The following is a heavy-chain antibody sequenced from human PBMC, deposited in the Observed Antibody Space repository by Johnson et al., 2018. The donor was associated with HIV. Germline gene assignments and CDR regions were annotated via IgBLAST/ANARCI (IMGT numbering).Heavy chain of an antibody. Sequence: VQLVESGGGLAKPAWSPRLSCAASQFTFSRYYMNCVRQAPGNGLELVGQVNPNGGCSHLIDSGKERFNTSRDNAKNTLYLQMNSLKTEDTAVGVCITIFGVVGKAYDVFDIWGQGTMVTVSS. D-gene: IGHD3-3*01. CDR2: VNPNGGCS. J-gene: IGHJ3*02. CDR1: QFTFSRYY. CDR3: ITIFGVVGKAYDVFDI. V-gene: IGHV3-25*03.